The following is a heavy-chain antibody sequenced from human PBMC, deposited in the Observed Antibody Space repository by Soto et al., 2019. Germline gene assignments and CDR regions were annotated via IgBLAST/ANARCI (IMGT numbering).Heavy chain of an antibody. CDR3: AKATRQRRLHGSGSYYFDY. CDR1: GFTFSSYG. D-gene: IGHD3-10*01. V-gene: IGHV3-30*18. Sequence: WGSLRLSCAASGFTFSSYGIRFCRQSAFKWREWVAVISYDGSNKYYADSVKGRFTISRDNSKNTLYLQMNSLRAEDTAVYYCAKATRQRRLHGSGSYYFDYWGQGTLVTVSS. CDR2: ISYDGSNK. J-gene: IGHJ4*02.